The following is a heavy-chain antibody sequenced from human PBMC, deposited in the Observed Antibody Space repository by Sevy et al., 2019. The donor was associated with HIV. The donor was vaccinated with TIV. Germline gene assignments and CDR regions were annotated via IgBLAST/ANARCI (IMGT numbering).Heavy chain of an antibody. CDR1: SGSISTFY. D-gene: IGHD1-26*01. CDR3: AREWVGACRSFDY. CDR2: IYSSGIS. J-gene: IGHJ4*02. V-gene: IGHV4-59*13. Sequence: SETLSLTCTVSSGSISTFYWSWIRQPPGKGLEWIGYIYSSGISNFNPSLKGRVTISLDTSKSQFSMKLTSVTAADTAVYYCAREWVGACRSFDYWGQGTLVTVSS.